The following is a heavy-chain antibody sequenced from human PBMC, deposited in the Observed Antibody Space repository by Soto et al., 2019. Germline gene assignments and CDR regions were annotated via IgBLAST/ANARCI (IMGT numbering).Heavy chain of an antibody. Sequence: PGESLKISCKGSGYSFTSYWIGWVRQMPGKGLEWMGIIYPGDSDTRYSPSFQGQVTISADKSISTAYLQWSSLKASDTAMYYCARIPRHYYYGMDVWGQGTTVTVSS. CDR1: GYSFTSYW. J-gene: IGHJ6*02. CDR2: IYPGDSDT. CDR3: ARIPRHYYYGMDV. V-gene: IGHV5-51*01.